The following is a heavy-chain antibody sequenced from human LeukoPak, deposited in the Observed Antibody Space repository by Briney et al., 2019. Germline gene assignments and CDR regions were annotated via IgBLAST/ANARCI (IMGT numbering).Heavy chain of an antibody. D-gene: IGHD6-19*01. V-gene: IGHV1-18*01. CDR3: ARVSPYAQWLAPGYYYGMDV. CDR2: ISAYNGNT. J-gene: IGHJ6*02. Sequence: GASVKAFCKASGYTFTSYGNSWVRQAPGQGLEWMGWISAYNGNTNYAQKLQGSVTMTTDTSTSTAYMEVRSLRSDDTAVYYCARVSPYAQWLAPGYYYGMDVWGQGTTVTVSS. CDR1: GYTFTSYG.